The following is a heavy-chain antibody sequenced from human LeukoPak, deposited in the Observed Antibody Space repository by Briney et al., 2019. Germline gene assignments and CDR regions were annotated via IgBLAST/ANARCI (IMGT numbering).Heavy chain of an antibody. D-gene: IGHD2-15*01. V-gene: IGHV1-18*04. CDR2: ISAYNGNT. CDR1: GYTFTSYG. J-gene: IGHJ4*02. Sequence: ASVTVSCKASGYTFTSYGISWVRQAPGQGLEWMGWISAYNGNTNYAQKLQGRVTMTTDTSTSTAYMELRSLRSDDTAVYYCARSYCSGGSCYYDYFDYWGQGTPVTVSS. CDR3: ARSYCSGGSCYYDYFDY.